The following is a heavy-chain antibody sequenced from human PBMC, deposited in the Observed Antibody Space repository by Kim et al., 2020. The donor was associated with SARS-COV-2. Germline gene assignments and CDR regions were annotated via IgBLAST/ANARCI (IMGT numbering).Heavy chain of an antibody. J-gene: IGHJ4*02. V-gene: IGHV1-3*01. CDR1: GYTFTSNA. CDR2: INAGNGNT. CDR3: ARDKPYGGNPQDFDY. Sequence: ASVKVSCKASGYTFTSNAMHWVRQAPGQRLEWMGWINAGNGNTKYSQKFQGRVTITRDTSASTAYMELSSLRSEDTAVYYCARDKPYGGNPQDFDYWGQGTLVTVSS. D-gene: IGHD2-15*01.